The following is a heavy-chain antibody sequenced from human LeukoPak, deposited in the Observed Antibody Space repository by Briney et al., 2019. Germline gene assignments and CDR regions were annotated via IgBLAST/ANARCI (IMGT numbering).Heavy chain of an antibody. V-gene: IGHV3-20*01. CDR3: ARGAGSSWYFYFDY. CDR1: GFTFSSYG. CDR2: IKWDGGST. D-gene: IGHD6-13*01. Sequence: PGGTLRLSCAASGFTFSSYGMSWVRQVPGKGLEWVSGIKWDGGSTGYADSVKGRFTISRDNAKNSLYLQMNSLRVEDTAVYHCARGAGSSWYFYFDYWGQGTLVTVSS. J-gene: IGHJ4*02.